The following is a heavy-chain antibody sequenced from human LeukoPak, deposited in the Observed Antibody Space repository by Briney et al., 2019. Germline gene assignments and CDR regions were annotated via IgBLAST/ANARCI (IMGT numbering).Heavy chain of an antibody. CDR2: INSDGSDT. D-gene: IGHD1-26*01. J-gene: IGHJ2*01. V-gene: IGHV3-74*01. CDR1: GFTFSSYW. Sequence: GGSLRLSCAASGFTFSSYWMHWVRQAPGKGLMWVSRINSDGSDTNYADSVKGRFTISRDNAENTLYLQMNSLRAEDTAVYYCARGAYGSRYFDLWGRGTLVTVSS. CDR3: ARGAYGSRYFDL.